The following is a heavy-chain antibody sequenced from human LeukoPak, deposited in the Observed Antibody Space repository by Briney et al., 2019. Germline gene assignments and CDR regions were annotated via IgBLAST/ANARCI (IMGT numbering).Heavy chain of an antibody. D-gene: IGHD2-8*01. J-gene: IGHJ6*02. V-gene: IGHV4-39*01. Sequence: SETLSLTCTVSGGSISSSSYYWGWIRQPPGKGLEWIGSIYYSGSTYYNPSLKSRVTISVDTSKNQFSLKLSSVTAADTAVYYCASRGTNGEQYYYYGMDVWGQGTTVTVSS. CDR1: GGSISSSSYY. CDR2: IYYSGST. CDR3: ASRGTNGEQYYYYGMDV.